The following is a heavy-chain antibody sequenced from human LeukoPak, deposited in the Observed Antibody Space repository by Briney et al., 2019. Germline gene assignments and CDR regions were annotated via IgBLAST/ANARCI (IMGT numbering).Heavy chain of an antibody. V-gene: IGHV1-2*02. CDR1: GYTFTGYY. J-gene: IGHJ4*02. CDR2: INPNSGGT. D-gene: IGHD3-3*01. CDR3: ARGALIRSRAAGVVEY. Sequence: EASVKVSCKASGYTFTGYYMHWVRQAPGQGLEWMGWINPNSGGTNYAQKFQGRVTMTRDTSISTAYMELSRLRSDDTAVYYCARGALIRSRAAGVVEYWGQGTLVTVSS.